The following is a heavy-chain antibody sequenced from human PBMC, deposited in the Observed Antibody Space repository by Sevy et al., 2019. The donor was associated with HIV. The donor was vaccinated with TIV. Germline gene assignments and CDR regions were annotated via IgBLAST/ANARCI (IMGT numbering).Heavy chain of an antibody. CDR1: GGSFSGYY. D-gene: IGHD6-19*01. CDR2: INHSGST. Sequence: SETLSLTCAVYGGSFSGYYWSWIRQPPGKGLEWIGEINHSGSTNYNPSLKSRVTISVDTSKNQFSLKLSSVTAADTAVYYCARGVPPFIGPRQYSRGRWDYYYYMDVWGKGTTVTVSS. V-gene: IGHV4-34*01. J-gene: IGHJ6*03. CDR3: ARGVPPFIGPRQYSRGRWDYYYYMDV.